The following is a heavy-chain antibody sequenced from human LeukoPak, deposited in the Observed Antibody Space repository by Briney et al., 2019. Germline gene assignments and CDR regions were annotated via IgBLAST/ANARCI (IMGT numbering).Heavy chain of an antibody. V-gene: IGHV1-8*01. CDR1: GYTFTSYD. J-gene: IGHJ6*02. Sequence: ASVKVSCKASGYTFTSYDINWVRQATGQGLEWMGWMNPNSGNTGHAQKFQGRVTMTRNTSISTAYMELSSLRSEDTAVYYCARGSGYSGYEGIYYYYGMDVWGQGTTVTVSS. CDR2: MNPNSGNT. CDR3: ARGSGYSGYEGIYYYYGMDV. D-gene: IGHD5-12*01.